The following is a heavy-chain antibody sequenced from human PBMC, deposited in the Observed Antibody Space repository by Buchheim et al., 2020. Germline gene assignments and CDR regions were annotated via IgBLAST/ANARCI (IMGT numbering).Heavy chain of an antibody. J-gene: IGHJ6*03. Sequence: EVQLVESGGGLVQPGGSLRLSCAASGFTFSSYEMNWVRQAPGKGLEWVSYISSSGSTIYYADSVKGRFTIPRENAKNSLYLQMNSLRAEDTAVYYCARSGPYYYYMDVWGKGTT. CDR2: ISSSGSTI. CDR3: ARSGPYYYYMDV. D-gene: IGHD3-10*01. V-gene: IGHV3-48*03. CDR1: GFTFSSYE.